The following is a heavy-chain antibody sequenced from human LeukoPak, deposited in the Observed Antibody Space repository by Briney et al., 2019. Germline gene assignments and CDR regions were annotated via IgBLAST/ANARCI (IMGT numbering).Heavy chain of an antibody. CDR3: GRARRLTSPCGYYYMDV. CDR2: ITSSSGTI. V-gene: IGHV3-48*01. Sequence: PGGSLRLSCVASGFTFSASTMNWVRQAPGKGLEWVSHITSSSGTIYYADSVKGRFTISRDNAKNSLYLQMNSLRAEDTAVYYCGRARRLTSPCGYYYMDVWGKGTTVTVSS. D-gene: IGHD6-6*01. CDR1: GFTFSAST. J-gene: IGHJ6*03.